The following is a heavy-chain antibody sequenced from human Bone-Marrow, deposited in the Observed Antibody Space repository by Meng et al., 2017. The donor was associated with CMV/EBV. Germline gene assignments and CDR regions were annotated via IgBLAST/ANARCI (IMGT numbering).Heavy chain of an antibody. Sequence: GESLKISCAAFGFMFSNYGMHWVRQAPGKGLEWVAVIWYDGSNKYYADSLKGRFTISRDNSKNTLYLQMNSLRAEDTAVYYCAKDPWYGSGSYLDYWGQGTLVTVSS. CDR3: AKDPWYGSGSYLDY. CDR1: GFMFSNYG. V-gene: IGHV3-33*06. J-gene: IGHJ4*02. D-gene: IGHD3-10*01. CDR2: IWYDGSNK.